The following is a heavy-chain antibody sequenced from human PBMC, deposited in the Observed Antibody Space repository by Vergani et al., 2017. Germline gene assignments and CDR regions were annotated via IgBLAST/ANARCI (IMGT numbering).Heavy chain of an antibody. Sequence: QVQLQESGPGLVKPSETLSLTCTVSGGSISSYYWSCIRQPPGKGLAWIGYIYYSGSTNYNPSLKSRVTISVDTSKNQFSLKLSSVTAADTAVYYCARHSSGWAPSYFDYWGQGTLVTVSS. CDR1: GGSISSYY. CDR2: IYYSGST. D-gene: IGHD6-19*01. CDR3: ARHSSGWAPSYFDY. V-gene: IGHV4-59*08. J-gene: IGHJ4*02.